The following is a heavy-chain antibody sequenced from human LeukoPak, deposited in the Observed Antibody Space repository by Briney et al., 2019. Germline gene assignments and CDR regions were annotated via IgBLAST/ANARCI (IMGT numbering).Heavy chain of an antibody. CDR2: ISASETSI. J-gene: IGHJ4*02. CDR3: VRDNLENQWLERSY. D-gene: IGHD6-19*01. CDR1: GFTFSLYN. V-gene: IGHV3-48*03. Sequence: PGGSLRLSCAASGFTFSLYNMNWVRQAPGKGLEWVSQISASETSIKYADSVRGRFTISGDNVKNSVYLQMNSLRAEDTAIYYCVRDNLENQWLERSYWGQGTLVTVSS.